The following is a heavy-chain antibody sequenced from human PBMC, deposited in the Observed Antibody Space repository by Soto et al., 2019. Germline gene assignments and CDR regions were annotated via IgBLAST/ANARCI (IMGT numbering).Heavy chain of an antibody. CDR1: GFTFNSYA. J-gene: IGHJ4*02. V-gene: IGHV3-23*01. Sequence: GGSLRLSCAASGFTFNSYAMTWVRQAPGKGLQWVSAISASGGSTYYADSVKGRSTISRDNSKSTLYLQMNSLRADDTAVYYCASGGSYLRFDYWGQGTLVTVSS. CDR2: ISASGGST. D-gene: IGHD1-26*01. CDR3: ASGGSYLRFDY.